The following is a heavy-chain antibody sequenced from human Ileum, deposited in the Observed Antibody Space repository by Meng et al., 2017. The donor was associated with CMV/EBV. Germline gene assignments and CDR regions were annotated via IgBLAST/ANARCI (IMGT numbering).Heavy chain of an antibody. CDR3: ARDGRFCSSTSCYSWWFDP. Sequence: ASVKVSCKASGYTFTGHYLHWVRQAPGQGLEWMGWINPNSGGTNYAQKFQGRVTMTRDTSINTAYMELNNLRSDDTAVYYCARDGRFCSSTSCYSWWFDPWGQGTLVTVSS. J-gene: IGHJ5*02. V-gene: IGHV1-2*02. D-gene: IGHD2-2*02. CDR2: INPNSGGT. CDR1: GYTFTGHY.